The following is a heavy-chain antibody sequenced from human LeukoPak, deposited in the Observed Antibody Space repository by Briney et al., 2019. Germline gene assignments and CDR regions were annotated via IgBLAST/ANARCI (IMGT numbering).Heavy chain of an antibody. D-gene: IGHD5-24*01. Sequence: GSLRLSCAASGFTVSDSYMSWVRQAPGKGLEWVSGTYSGGSTYYADSVKGRFTVSRDNSKNTLYLQMNSLRDDDTAVYYCARDRSARWLELDHWGQGTQVTVSS. CDR3: ARDRSARWLELDH. V-gene: IGHV3-53*05. CDR1: GFTVSDSY. CDR2: TYSGGST. J-gene: IGHJ4*02.